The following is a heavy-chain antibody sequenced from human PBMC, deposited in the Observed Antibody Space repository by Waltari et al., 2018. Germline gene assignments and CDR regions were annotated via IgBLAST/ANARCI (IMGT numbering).Heavy chain of an antibody. Sequence: EVQLLESGGELVQPGGSLRLSCATSGFTFRNYAMSWVRQGPGKGLEWGSPISGRADKTFYADSVKGRFTISRDNSKNALYLQMSGLRAEDMAIYYCAKGPISEHPYWFESWGQGTLVTVSS. D-gene: IGHD3-3*01. CDR2: ISGRADKT. J-gene: IGHJ5*01. CDR3: AKGPISEHPYWFES. CDR1: GFTFRNYA. V-gene: IGHV3-23*01.